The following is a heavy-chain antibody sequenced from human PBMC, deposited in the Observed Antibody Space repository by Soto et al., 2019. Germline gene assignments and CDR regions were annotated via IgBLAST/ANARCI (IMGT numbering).Heavy chain of an antibody. Sequence: GESLKISCKGSGYSFTSNWIGWVRQMPGKGLEWMGIIYPGDSDTRYSPSFQGQVTISADKSISIAYLQWSSLKASDTAMYYCARQAGSYPYYYGMDVWGQGTTVTVSS. J-gene: IGHJ6*02. D-gene: IGHD3-10*01. V-gene: IGHV5-51*01. CDR1: GYSFTSNW. CDR3: ARQAGSYPYYYGMDV. CDR2: IYPGDSDT.